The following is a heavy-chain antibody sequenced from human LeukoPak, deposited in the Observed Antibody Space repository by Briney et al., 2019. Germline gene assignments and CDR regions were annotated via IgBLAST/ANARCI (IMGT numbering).Heavy chain of an antibody. CDR1: GFTFSNYA. J-gene: IGHJ4*02. D-gene: IGHD5-18*01. Sequence: GESLRLSCAVSGFTFSNYAMHWVRQPPGKVLEWVAVISYDGSRKYYSDSVKGRLIISRDNSKNTVYVQMNSLRVEDTAVYYWAKALGYSYEGYWGQGTLVTVSS. CDR3: AKALGYSYEGY. V-gene: IGHV3-30*04. CDR2: ISYDGSRK.